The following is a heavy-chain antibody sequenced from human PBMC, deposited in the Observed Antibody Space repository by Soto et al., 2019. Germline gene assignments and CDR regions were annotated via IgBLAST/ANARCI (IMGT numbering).Heavy chain of an antibody. D-gene: IGHD3-22*01. CDR1: GGTFSTYT. Sequence: QVQLVQSGAEVKKPGSSVKVSCKASGGTFSTYTISWVRQAPGQGLEWMGGIIPIFGPADYAQKFQGRVTITADEATSTAYRELSSLRSDDTAVSYCARGSGSGYYYAYWGHGTRVTVSS. CDR3: ARGSGSGYYYAY. J-gene: IGHJ4*01. V-gene: IGHV1-69*01. CDR2: IIPIFGPA.